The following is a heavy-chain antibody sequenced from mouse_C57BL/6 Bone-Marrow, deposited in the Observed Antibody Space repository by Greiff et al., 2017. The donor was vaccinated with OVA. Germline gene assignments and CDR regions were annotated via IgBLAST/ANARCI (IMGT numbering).Heavy chain of an antibody. D-gene: IGHD2-3*01. J-gene: IGHJ1*03. CDR3: ARCREGYSHWYFDV. V-gene: IGHV1-50*01. Sequence: VQLQQPGAELVKPGASVKLSCKASGYTFTSYWMQWVKQRPGQGLEWIGEIDPSDSYTNYNQKFKGKATLTVDTSSSTAYMQLSSLTSEDSAVYYFARCREGYSHWYFDVWGTGPTVTVAS. CDR2: IDPSDSYT. CDR1: GYTFTSYW.